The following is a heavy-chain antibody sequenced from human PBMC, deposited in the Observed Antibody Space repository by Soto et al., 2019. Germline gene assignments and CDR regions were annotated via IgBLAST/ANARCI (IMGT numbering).Heavy chain of an antibody. CDR2: IIGGTT. CDR3: VWDVAPNSG. J-gene: IGHJ1*01. CDR1: GFTLSNYV. D-gene: IGHD1-26*01. V-gene: IGHV3-23*01. Sequence: EVQLLESGGALVQPGGSLRLSCAASGFTLSNYVMSWVRQAPGKGLEWVSGIIGGTTHYADSVKGRFTISRDNTKNTLYLQINGLIAEDTGIYYCVWDVAPNSGWGPRTQGPGSS.